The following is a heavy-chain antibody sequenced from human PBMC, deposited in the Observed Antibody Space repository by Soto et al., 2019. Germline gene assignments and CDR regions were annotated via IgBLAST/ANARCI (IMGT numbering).Heavy chain of an antibody. V-gene: IGHV4-30-4*02. Sequence: SETLSLTCTVSGGSISSYYWSWIRQPPGEGLEWIGFISYSGTTSYSPSLKSRVAISLDTSKNQFSLSLSSVTAADTAVYYCARGRGYSYGLDPWGQGTLVTVS. D-gene: IGHD5-18*01. CDR1: GGSISSYY. CDR3: ARGRGYSYGLDP. CDR2: ISYSGTT. J-gene: IGHJ5*02.